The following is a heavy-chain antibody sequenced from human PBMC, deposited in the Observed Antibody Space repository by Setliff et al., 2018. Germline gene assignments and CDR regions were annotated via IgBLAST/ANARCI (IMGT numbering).Heavy chain of an antibody. CDR1: GGSITSGSYY. J-gene: IGHJ4*02. CDR3: ARDPGFHPGTWCLGD. D-gene: IGHD2-8*01. CDR2: LHTSGTT. Sequence: PSETLSLTCAVSGGSITSGSYYWSWIRQPAGEGLEWIGRLHTSGTTDYNPSLKGRVTISADTSTNHFSLKLTSVTAADTAVYYCARDPGFHPGTWCLGDWGQGTQVTVSS. V-gene: IGHV4-61*02.